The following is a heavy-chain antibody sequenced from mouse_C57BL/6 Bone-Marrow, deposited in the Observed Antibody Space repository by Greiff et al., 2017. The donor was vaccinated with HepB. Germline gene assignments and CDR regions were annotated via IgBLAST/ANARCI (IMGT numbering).Heavy chain of an antibody. CDR2: INPSNGGT. Sequence: QVHVKQSGTELVKPGASVKLSCKASGYTFTSYWMHWVKQRPGQGLEWIGNINPSNGGTNYNEKFKSKATLTVDKSSSTAYMQLSSLTAEDSAVYYCAREGELRYWYFDVWGTGTTVTVSS. V-gene: IGHV1-53*01. CDR3: AREGELRYWYFDV. J-gene: IGHJ1*03. CDR1: GYTFTSYW. D-gene: IGHD1-1*01.